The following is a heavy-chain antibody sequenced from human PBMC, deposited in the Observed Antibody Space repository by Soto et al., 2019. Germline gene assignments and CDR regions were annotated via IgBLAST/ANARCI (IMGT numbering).Heavy chain of an antibody. D-gene: IGHD3-22*01. CDR2: IYYSGST. Sequence: QVQLQESGPGLVKPSQTLSLTCTVSGGSISSGGYYWSWIRQHPGKGLEWIGSIYYSGSTYYNPSLTSRVTISVDTSKNQFSLKLSSVTAADTAVYYCARGYYDSSGPKTFRPLEYYFDYWGQGTLVTVSS. CDR1: GGSISSGGYY. V-gene: IGHV4-31*03. J-gene: IGHJ4*02. CDR3: ARGYYDSSGPKTFRPLEYYFDY.